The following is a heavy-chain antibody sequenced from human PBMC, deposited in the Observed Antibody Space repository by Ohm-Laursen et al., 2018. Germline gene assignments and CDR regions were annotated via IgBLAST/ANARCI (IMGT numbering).Heavy chain of an antibody. V-gene: IGHV3-9*01. CDR1: GFTFSDYY. Sequence: SLRLSCSASGFTFSDYYMDWVRQAPGKGLEWVSGISWNSGSIGYADSVKGRFTISRGNAKNSLYLQMNSLRAEDTALYYCAKADSIAVAGNVPTLFDPWGQGTLVTVSS. J-gene: IGHJ5*02. CDR3: AKADSIAVAGNVPTLFDP. D-gene: IGHD6-19*01. CDR2: ISWNSGSI.